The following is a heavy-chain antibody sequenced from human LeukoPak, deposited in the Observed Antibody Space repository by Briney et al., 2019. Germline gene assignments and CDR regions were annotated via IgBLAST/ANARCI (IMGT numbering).Heavy chain of an antibody. CDR2: ISSGSSYI. Sequence: VGSLRLSCAASGFTFSSYSMSWVRQAPGKGLGWVSSISSGSSYIYYADSVKGRFTISRDNAKNSLYLQMNRLRAEDTAVYYCARRDSSGNHWGQGTLVTVSS. CDR1: GFTFSSYS. J-gene: IGHJ4*02. V-gene: IGHV3-21*01. D-gene: IGHD3-22*01. CDR3: ARRDSSGNH.